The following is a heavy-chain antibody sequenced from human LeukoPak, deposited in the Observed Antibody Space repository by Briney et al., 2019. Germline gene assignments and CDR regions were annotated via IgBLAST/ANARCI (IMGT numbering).Heavy chain of an antibody. CDR2: ISWNSGSI. J-gene: IGHJ3*02. D-gene: IGHD3-3*01. Sequence: GGSLRLSCAASGFTFDDYAVHWVRQAPGKGLEWVSGISWNSGSIGYADSVKGRFTISRDNAKNSLYLQMNSLRAEDTALYYCAKDYTGDLAFDIWGQGTMVTVSS. V-gene: IGHV3-9*01. CDR1: GFTFDDYA. CDR3: AKDYTGDLAFDI.